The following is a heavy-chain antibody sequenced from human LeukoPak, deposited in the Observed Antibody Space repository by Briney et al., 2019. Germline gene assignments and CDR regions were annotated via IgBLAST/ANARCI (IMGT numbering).Heavy chain of an antibody. Sequence: GGSLRLSCAASGFTFSDCYMSWIRQAPGKGLEWVSYISSSGSTIYYADSVKGRFTISRDNAKNSLYLQMSSLRAEDTAVYYCARGYCSSTSCYARGGNYYGMDVWGQGTTVTVSS. D-gene: IGHD2-2*01. J-gene: IGHJ6*02. CDR2: ISSSGSTI. CDR1: GFTFSDCY. V-gene: IGHV3-11*01. CDR3: ARGYCSSTSCYARGGNYYGMDV.